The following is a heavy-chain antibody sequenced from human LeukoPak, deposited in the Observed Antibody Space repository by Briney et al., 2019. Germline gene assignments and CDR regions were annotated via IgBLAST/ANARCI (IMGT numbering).Heavy chain of an antibody. CDR2: IYYSGST. V-gene: IGHV4-39*01. CDR3: ARHGSDYRAYFDY. Sequence: SETLSLTCTVSGGSISGSSYYWGWIRQPPGKGLEWIGSIYYSGSTYYNPSLKSRVTISVDTSKNQFSLKLNSVTATDTAVYYCARHGSDYRAYFDYWGQGTLVTVSS. CDR1: GGSISGSSYY. D-gene: IGHD4/OR15-4a*01. J-gene: IGHJ4*02.